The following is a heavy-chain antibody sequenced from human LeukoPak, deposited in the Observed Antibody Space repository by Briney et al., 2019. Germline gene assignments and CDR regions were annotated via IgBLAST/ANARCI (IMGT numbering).Heavy chain of an antibody. CDR3: ARRRITMVRGVTSYAFDI. J-gene: IGHJ3*02. V-gene: IGHV3-7*01. Sequence: GGSLRLSCAASGFTFSSYWMSWVRQAPGKGLEWVANIKQDGSEKYYVDSVKGRFTISRDNAKNSLYLQMNSLGAEDTAVYYCARRRITMVRGVTSYAFDIWGQGTMVTVSS. D-gene: IGHD3-10*01. CDR2: IKQDGSEK. CDR1: GFTFSSYW.